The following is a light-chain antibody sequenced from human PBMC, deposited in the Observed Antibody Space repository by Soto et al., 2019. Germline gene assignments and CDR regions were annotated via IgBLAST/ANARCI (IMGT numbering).Light chain of an antibody. CDR1: QSILYSSNNKNY. V-gene: IGKV4-1*01. Sequence: DIVMIQSPDSLAVSLGERATINCKSSQSILYSSNNKNYLAWYQQKPGQPPKLLIYWASTRESGVPDRFSGSGSGTDFTLTISSLQAEDVAVYYCLQYYNTLPYTFGQGTKLEIK. CDR3: LQYYNTLPYT. J-gene: IGKJ2*01. CDR2: WAS.